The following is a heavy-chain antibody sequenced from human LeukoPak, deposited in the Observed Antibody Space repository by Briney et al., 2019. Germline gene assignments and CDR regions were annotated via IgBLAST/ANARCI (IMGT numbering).Heavy chain of an antibody. CDR3: ARDLRRQLWSRVDDY. CDR1: GFTFSSYS. CDR2: ISSSSSYI. Sequence: PGGSLRLSCAVSGFTFSSYSMNWVRQAPGKGLEWVSSISSSSSYIYYADSVKGRFTISRDNAKNSLYLQMNSLRAEDTAVYYCARDLRRQLWSRVDDYWGQGTLVTVSS. J-gene: IGHJ4*02. D-gene: IGHD5-18*01. V-gene: IGHV3-21*01.